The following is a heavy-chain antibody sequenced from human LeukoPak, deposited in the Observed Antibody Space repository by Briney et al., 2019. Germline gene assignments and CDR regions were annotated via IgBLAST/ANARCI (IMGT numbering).Heavy chain of an antibody. Sequence: ASVKVSCKASGYTFTSYAMHWVRQAPGQRLEWMGWINAGNGNTKYSQKFQGRVTMTRDTSTSTVYMELSSLRSEDTAVYYCARGGYCSSTSCYTFGYYYYGMDVWGQGTTVTVSS. CDR2: INAGNGNT. D-gene: IGHD2-2*02. V-gene: IGHV1-3*01. CDR3: ARGGYCSSTSCYTFGYYYYGMDV. J-gene: IGHJ6*02. CDR1: GYTFTSYA.